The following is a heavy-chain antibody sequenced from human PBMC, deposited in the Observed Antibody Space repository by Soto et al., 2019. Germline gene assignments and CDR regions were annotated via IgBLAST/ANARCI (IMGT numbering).Heavy chain of an antibody. CDR1: GGTFSSYA. J-gene: IGHJ4*02. Sequence: GASVKVSCKASGGTFSSYAISWVRQAPGQGLEWMGGIIPIFGTANYAQKFQGRVTITADKSTSTAYMELSSLRSEDTAVYYCARLPRYDSTNFDYWGQGTLVTVSS. D-gene: IGHD3-22*01. V-gene: IGHV1-69*06. CDR3: ARLPRYDSTNFDY. CDR2: IIPIFGTA.